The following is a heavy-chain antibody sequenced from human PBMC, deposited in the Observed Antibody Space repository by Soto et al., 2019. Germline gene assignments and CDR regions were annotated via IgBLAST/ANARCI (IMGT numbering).Heavy chain of an antibody. CDR3: TRRYNWNENYFEP. D-gene: IGHD1-20*01. CDR2: SYYSGTT. Sequence: SETLSLPGTVSGSSISVRSYYYTSIRQPPGKGLEWIGSSYYSGTTYFNPSLKSRATISVDTSKNQFSLRLTSVTAADTAIYYCTRRYNWNENYFEPWGPVALVTVSS. V-gene: IGHV4-39*01. J-gene: IGHJ5*02. CDR1: GSSISVRSYY.